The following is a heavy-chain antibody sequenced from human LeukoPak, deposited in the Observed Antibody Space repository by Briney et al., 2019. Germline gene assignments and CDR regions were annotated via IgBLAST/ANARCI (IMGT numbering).Heavy chain of an antibody. J-gene: IGHJ4*02. Sequence: ASVKVSCKASGYTFTGYYIHWVRQAPGQGLEWMGWINPNSGGTNYAQKFQGRVTMTRDTSISTAYMELSRLTSDDTAVYYCARGAGGFGEFDFDYWGQGTLVTVSS. CDR2: INPNSGGT. D-gene: IGHD3-10*01. CDR3: ARGAGGFGEFDFDY. V-gene: IGHV1-2*02. CDR1: GYTFTGYY.